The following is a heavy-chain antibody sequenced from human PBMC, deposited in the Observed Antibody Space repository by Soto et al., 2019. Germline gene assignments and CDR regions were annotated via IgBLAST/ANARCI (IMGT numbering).Heavy chain of an antibody. J-gene: IGHJ5*02. CDR3: ARDVGLQHDTGYYDFWSGKNNWFDP. D-gene: IGHD3-3*01. V-gene: IGHV4-59*11. CDR2: ISYSGST. Sequence: SETLSLTCTVSGGSISGHYWSWIRQPPGKGLQYIGYISYSGSTNYNPSLKSRVTISVDTSNNQFSLRLSSVTAADTAVYYCARDVGLQHDTGYYDFWSGKNNWFDPWGQGILVTVSS. CDR1: GGSISGHY.